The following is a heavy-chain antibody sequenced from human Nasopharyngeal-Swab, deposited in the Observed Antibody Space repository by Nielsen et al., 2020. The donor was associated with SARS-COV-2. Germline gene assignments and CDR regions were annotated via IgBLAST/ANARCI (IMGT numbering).Heavy chain of an antibody. J-gene: IGHJ5*02. V-gene: IGHV1-24*01. CDR3: ARDGKREGPLLWFGELYVGWFDP. Sequence: ASVKVSCKVSGYTLTELSMHWVRQAPGKGLEWMGGFDPEDGETIYAQKFQGRVTMTRDTSTSTVYMELSSLRSEDTAVYYCARDGKREGPLLWFGELYVGWFDPWGQGTLVTVSS. CDR1: GYTLTELS. CDR2: FDPEDGET. D-gene: IGHD3-10*01.